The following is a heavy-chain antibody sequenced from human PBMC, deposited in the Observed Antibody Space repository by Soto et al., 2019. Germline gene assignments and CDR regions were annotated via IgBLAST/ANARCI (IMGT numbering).Heavy chain of an antibody. V-gene: IGHV4-30-4*01. CDR2: IYYSGST. J-gene: IGHJ5*02. CDR1: GGSISSGDYY. CDR3: ARVNGDCISTSCPTWFDP. D-gene: IGHD2-2*01. Sequence: QVQLQESGPGLVKPSQTLSLTCTVSGGSISSGDYYWSWIRQPPGKGLEWIGYIYYSGSTYYNPSLKRRVTISVDTSKNQFSLKLSSVTAADTAVYYCARVNGDCISTSCPTWFDPWGQGTLVTVSS.